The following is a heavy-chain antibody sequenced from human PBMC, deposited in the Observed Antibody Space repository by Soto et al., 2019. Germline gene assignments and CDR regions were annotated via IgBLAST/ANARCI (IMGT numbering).Heavy chain of an antibody. CDR1: GSTFSNAW. CDR2: IKSKTDGGTT. CDR3: TTASIAASYYYYGMDV. J-gene: IGHJ6*02. Sequence: PGGSLRLSCAASGSTFSNAWMSWVRQAPGKGLEWVGRIKSKTDGGTTDYAAPVKGRFTISRDDSKNTLYLQMNSLKTEDTAVYYCTTASIAASYYYYGMDVWGQGTTVTVSS. D-gene: IGHD6-6*01. V-gene: IGHV3-15*01.